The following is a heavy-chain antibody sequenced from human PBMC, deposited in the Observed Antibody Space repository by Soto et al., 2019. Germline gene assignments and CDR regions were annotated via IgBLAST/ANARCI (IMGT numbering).Heavy chain of an antibody. D-gene: IGHD4-17*01. Sequence: PGGSLRLSCAASGFSFGNYAMIWVRQAPGKRLEWVSVIGGGGEYTDYAGSVRGRFTISRDNSKNTLYLQMNSLGVDDTAVYYCAKDPDYGDTSSYPSPPPWGRGTLVTVSS. CDR3: AKDPDYGDTSSYPSPPP. V-gene: IGHV3-23*01. J-gene: IGHJ5*02. CDR1: GFSFGNYA. CDR2: IGGGGEYT.